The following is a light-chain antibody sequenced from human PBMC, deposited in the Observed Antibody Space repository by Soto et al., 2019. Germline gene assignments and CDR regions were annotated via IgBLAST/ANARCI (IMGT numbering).Light chain of an antibody. Sequence: DIQMTQSPSTLSASVGDRVTITCRASQSISSWLAWYQQKPGKAPKLLIYDASSLEGGVPSRFSGSGSGTEITLTISSLQPDDFATYYCQQYNSYSWTFGQGTNVDIK. CDR2: DAS. V-gene: IGKV1-5*01. CDR1: QSISSW. J-gene: IGKJ1*01. CDR3: QQYNSYSWT.